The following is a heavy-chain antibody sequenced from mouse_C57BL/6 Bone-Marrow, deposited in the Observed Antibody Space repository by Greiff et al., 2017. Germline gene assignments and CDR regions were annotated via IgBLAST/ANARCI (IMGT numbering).Heavy chain of an antibody. CDR3: AREGYGSSYWYCDV. Sequence: QVQLQQSGAELVKPGASVKMSCKASGYTFTSYWITWVKQRPGQGLEWNGDIYPGSGSTNYNEKFKSKATLTVDTSSSTAYMQLSSLTSEDSAVYYCAREGYGSSYWYCDVWGTGTTVTVSS. V-gene: IGHV1-55*01. CDR1: GYTFTSYW. D-gene: IGHD1-1*01. CDR2: IYPGSGST. J-gene: IGHJ1*03.